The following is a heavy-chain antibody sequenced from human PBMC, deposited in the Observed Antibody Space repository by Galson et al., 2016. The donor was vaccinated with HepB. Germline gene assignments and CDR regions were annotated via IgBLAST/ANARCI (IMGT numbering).Heavy chain of an antibody. V-gene: IGHV4-30-2*01. CDR3: ARGPRTLRRFGDLVSYFDY. CDR2: ILYTGNT. J-gene: IGHJ4*02. Sequence: TLSLTCAVSGDSVSSDSFSWTWMRQPPGKGLEWIGHILYTGNTYYNPSLRARLTMTVDRSRNHLSLHLNSVTAADTAVYYCARGPRTLRRFGDLVSYFDYWGEGTLVTVSS. CDR1: GDSVSSDSFS. D-gene: IGHD3-10*01.